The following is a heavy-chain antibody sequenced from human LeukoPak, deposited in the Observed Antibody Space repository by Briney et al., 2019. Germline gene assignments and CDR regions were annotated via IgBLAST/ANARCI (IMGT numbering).Heavy chain of an antibody. Sequence: PSETLSLTCTVSGGSISSYYWSWIRQPPGKGLEWIGYIYYSGSTNYNPSLKSRVTISVDTSKNQFSLKLSSVTAADTAVYYCARDRDFGGNSLTYWGQGTLVTVSS. J-gene: IGHJ4*02. D-gene: IGHD4-23*01. V-gene: IGHV4-59*01. CDR1: GGSISSYY. CDR2: IYYSGST. CDR3: ARDRDFGGNSLTY.